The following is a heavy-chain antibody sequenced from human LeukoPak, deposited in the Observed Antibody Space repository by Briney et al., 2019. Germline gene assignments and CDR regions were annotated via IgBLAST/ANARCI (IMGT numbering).Heavy chain of an antibody. D-gene: IGHD3-22*01. CDR3: ARVRDDSSGYYPPHFDY. Sequence: GASVKVSCKASGYTFTSYDINWVRQATGQGLEWMGWMNPNSGNTGYAQKFQGRVTMTRNTSISTAYMELSSLRSEDTAVYYCARVRDDSSGYYPPHFDYWGQGTLVTVSS. J-gene: IGHJ4*02. V-gene: IGHV1-8*01. CDR1: GYTFTSYD. CDR2: MNPNSGNT.